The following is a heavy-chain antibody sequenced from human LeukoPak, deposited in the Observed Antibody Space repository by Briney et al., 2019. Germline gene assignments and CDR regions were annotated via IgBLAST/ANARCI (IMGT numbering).Heavy chain of an antibody. Sequence: SETLSLTCTVSGGSISSSSYYWGWIRQPPGKGLEWIGSIYYSGSTYYNPSLKSRVTISVDTSKNQFSLKLSSVTAADTAVYHCVGGWELLPLGYWGQGTLVTVSS. CDR1: GGSISSSSYY. J-gene: IGHJ4*02. V-gene: IGHV4-39*07. D-gene: IGHD1-26*01. CDR3: VGGWELLPLGY. CDR2: IYYSGST.